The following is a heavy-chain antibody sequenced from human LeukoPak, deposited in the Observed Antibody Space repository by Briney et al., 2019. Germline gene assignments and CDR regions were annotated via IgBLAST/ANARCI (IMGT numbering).Heavy chain of an antibody. CDR3: ATDLRYFDWLNGFDY. J-gene: IGHJ4*02. Sequence: ASVTVSCKVSGYTLTELSMHWVRQAPGKGLEWMGGFDPEDGETIYAQKFQGRVTMTEDTSTDTAYMELSSLRSEDTAVYYCATDLRYFDWLNGFDYWGQGTLVTVSS. CDR1: GYTLTELS. CDR2: FDPEDGET. D-gene: IGHD3-9*01. V-gene: IGHV1-24*01.